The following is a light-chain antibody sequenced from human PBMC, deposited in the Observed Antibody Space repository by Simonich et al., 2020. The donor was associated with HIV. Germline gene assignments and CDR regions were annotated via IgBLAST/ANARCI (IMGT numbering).Light chain of an antibody. CDR3: QQANSFPWT. J-gene: IGKJ1*01. CDR2: AAS. CDR1: QDISTW. V-gene: IGKV1-12*01. Sequence: DIQMTQSPSSVSASVGDRVTITCRASQDISTWLAWYQQKPGKAPKLLIYAASSFQSGVPSRFSGSGSGTDFTLTSNRLQSEDFATYFCQQANSFPWTFGQGTKVEIK.